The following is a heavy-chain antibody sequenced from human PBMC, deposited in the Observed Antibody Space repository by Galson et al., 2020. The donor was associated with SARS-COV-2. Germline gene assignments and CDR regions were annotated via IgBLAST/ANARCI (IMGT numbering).Heavy chain of an antibody. CDR1: GFTFDDYA. D-gene: IGHD3-22*01. Sequence: GGSLRLSCAASGFTFDDYAMHWVRQAPGKGLEWVSGISWNSGSIGYADSVKGQFTISRDNAKNSLYLQMNSLRAEDTALYYCAKDIFYYDSSGYYGGVVWGQGTMVTVSS. CDR2: ISWNSGSI. CDR3: AKDIFYYDSSGYYGGVV. J-gene: IGHJ3*01. V-gene: IGHV3-9*01.